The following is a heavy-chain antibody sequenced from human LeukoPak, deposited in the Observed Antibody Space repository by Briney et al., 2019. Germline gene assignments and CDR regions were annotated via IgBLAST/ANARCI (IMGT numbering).Heavy chain of an antibody. CDR3: ARHSLYSSGFDY. J-gene: IGHJ4*02. V-gene: IGHV4-4*02. CDR1: GGSISSDNW. CDR2: IYHSGRA. D-gene: IGHD6-19*01. Sequence: SETLSLTCAVSGGSISSDNWWIWVRQPPGKGLEWIGEIYHSGRANYNPSLKSRVTISVDTSKNQFSLKLSSVTAADTAVYYCARHSLYSSGFDYWGQGTLVTVSS.